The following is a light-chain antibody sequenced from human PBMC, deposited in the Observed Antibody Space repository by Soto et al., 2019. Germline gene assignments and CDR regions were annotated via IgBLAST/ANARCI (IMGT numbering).Light chain of an antibody. Sequence: QSVLTQPPSVSGAPGQRVTISCTGSSSNIGAGYDVHWYQQLPGTAPELLISGNSNRPSGVPDRFSGSKSGTSASLAITGLQAEDEADYYCQSYDSSLSGSVFGGGTKLTVL. V-gene: IGLV1-40*01. CDR2: GNS. J-gene: IGLJ2*01. CDR1: SSNIGAGYD. CDR3: QSYDSSLSGSV.